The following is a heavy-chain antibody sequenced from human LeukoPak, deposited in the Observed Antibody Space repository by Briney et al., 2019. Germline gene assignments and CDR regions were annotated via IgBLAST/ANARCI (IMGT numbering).Heavy chain of an antibody. CDR2: IDTTSTYI. CDR3: ARSRRDSAWYIDDY. CDR1: GFIFSNFN. Sequence: GGSLRLSCAASGFIFSNFNMNWVRQAPGKGLEWVASIDTTSTYIFYGDSVRGRFTISRDHATNSLSLQMHSLTAGDTAVYYCARSRRDSAWYIDDYWGQGTLVTVSS. D-gene: IGHD6-13*01. V-gene: IGHV3-21*01. J-gene: IGHJ4*02.